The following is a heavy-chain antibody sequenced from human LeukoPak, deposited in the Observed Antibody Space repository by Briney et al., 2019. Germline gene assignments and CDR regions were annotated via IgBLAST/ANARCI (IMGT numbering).Heavy chain of an antibody. CDR1: GDSISSSSYY. CDR3: ARRLRAYAYVFDY. Sequence: SEILSLTCSVSGDSISSSSYYWGWIRQPPGKGLEWIGSIYYTGSTYYNPSLKSRVTISVDTSNNQFSLKLSSVTAADTAVYYCARRLRAYAYVFDYWGQGTLVTVSS. CDR2: IYYTGST. D-gene: IGHD3-10*02. V-gene: IGHV4-39*01. J-gene: IGHJ4*02.